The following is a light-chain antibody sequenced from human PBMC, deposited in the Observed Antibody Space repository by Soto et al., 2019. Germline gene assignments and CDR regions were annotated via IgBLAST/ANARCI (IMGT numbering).Light chain of an antibody. Sequence: DIPLTQSPSFLSASVGDRVTITCRASQGISSFLAWYQQKPGKAPKLLIYAASTLQSGVPSRFSGSGSGREFTLTISSLEPEDFATYYCPQLNSYPLTFGGGTKVEIK. CDR2: AAS. J-gene: IGKJ4*01. CDR1: QGISSF. V-gene: IGKV1-9*01. CDR3: PQLNSYPLT.